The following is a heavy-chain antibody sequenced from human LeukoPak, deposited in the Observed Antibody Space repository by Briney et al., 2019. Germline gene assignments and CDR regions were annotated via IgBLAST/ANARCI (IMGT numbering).Heavy chain of an antibody. CDR2: ILSDGSKE. CDR1: GFTFSSYG. J-gene: IGHJ4*02. V-gene: IGHV3-33*01. Sequence: GGSLRLSCAASGFTFSSYGMHWVRQAPGKGLEWVAVILSDGSKEFYTDSVKGRFTISRDNSKNTLYLQMNSLRAEDTAVYYCARGDSSGCPDYWGQGTLVTVSS. CDR3: ARGDSSGCPDY. D-gene: IGHD3-22*01.